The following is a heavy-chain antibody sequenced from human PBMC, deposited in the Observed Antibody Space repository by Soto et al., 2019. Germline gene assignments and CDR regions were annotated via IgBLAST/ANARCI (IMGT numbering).Heavy chain of an antibody. V-gene: IGHV1-2*04. D-gene: IGHD1-1*01. CDR1: GYTFTGHY. CDR2: INPDSGGT. CDR3: ARASSPVPGSMDV. Sequence: GASVKVSCKASGYTFTGHYMHWVRQAPGQGLEWMGWINPDSGGTNYAQKFQGWVTMTRDTSSSTVSMEVRRLKSGDTAVYYCARASSPVPGSMDVWGQGTTVTVSS. J-gene: IGHJ6*02.